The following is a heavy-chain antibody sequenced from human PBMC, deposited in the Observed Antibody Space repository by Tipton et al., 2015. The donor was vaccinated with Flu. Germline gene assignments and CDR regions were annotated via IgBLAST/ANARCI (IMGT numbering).Heavy chain of an antibody. J-gene: IGHJ4*02. D-gene: IGHD4-17*01. CDR3: ASTHAQITGTTLAFDY. CDR1: GGSISSSSYY. V-gene: IGHV4-39*07. CDR2: IYYSGST. Sequence: TLSLTCTVSGGSISSSSYYWGWIRQPPGRGLEWIGSIYYSGSTYYNPSLKSRVTISVDTSKNQFSLKLSSVTAADTAVYYCASTHAQITGTTLAFDYWGQGTLVTVSS.